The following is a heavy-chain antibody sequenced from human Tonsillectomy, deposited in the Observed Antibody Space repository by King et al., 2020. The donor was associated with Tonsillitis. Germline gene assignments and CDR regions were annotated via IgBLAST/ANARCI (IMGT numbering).Heavy chain of an antibody. J-gene: IGHJ6*02. CDR3: AHSMTTGLIGYYYYYGMDV. V-gene: IGHV2-5*01. Sequence: ITLKESGPTLVKPTQTLTLTCTFSGFSLSTSGVGVGWIRQPPGKALEWLALIYWNDDKRYSPSLKSRLTITKDTSKNQVVLTMTNMDPVDTATYYCAHSMTTGLIGYYYYYGMDVWGQGTTVTVSS. CDR1: GFSLSTSGVG. D-gene: IGHD4-11*01. CDR2: IYWNDDK.